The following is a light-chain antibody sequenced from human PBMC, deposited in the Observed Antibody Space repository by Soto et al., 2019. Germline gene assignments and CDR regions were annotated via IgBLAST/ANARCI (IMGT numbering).Light chain of an antibody. CDR3: QQYYTTPIT. Sequence: DIVMTQSPDSLAVSLGERATINCKSSQSVLYTSNNKNYLAWYRQRPGQPPKLLLYWASTRASGVPDRFSGSGSGTDFTLTISSLQAEDVAVYYCQQYYTTPITFGQGTRLEI. V-gene: IGKV4-1*01. CDR2: WAS. CDR1: QSVLYTSNNKNY. J-gene: IGKJ5*01.